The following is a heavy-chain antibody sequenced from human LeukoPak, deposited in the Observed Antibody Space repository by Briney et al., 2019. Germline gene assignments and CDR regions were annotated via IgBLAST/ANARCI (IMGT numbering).Heavy chain of an antibody. CDR3: ARDRRIQLWLPDVFDI. Sequence: GGSLRLSCAASGFTFSSYGMHWVRQAPGKGLEWAAVIWYDGSDKYYADSVKGRFTISRDNSKNTLYLQINSLRAEDTAVYYCARDRRIQLWLPDVFDIWGQGTMVTVSS. D-gene: IGHD5-18*01. V-gene: IGHV3-33*01. CDR1: GFTFSSYG. J-gene: IGHJ3*02. CDR2: IWYDGSDK.